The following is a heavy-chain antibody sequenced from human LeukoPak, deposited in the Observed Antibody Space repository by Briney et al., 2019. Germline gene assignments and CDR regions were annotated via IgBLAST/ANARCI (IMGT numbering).Heavy chain of an antibody. Sequence: SETLSLTCTVSGGSISSYYWSWIRQPPGKGLEWIGSIYDSGSTYYNPSLKSRVTISVDTSKNQFSLKLNSVTAADTAMYYCQSRFLEWLLDYWGQGTLVTVSS. CDR3: QSRFLEWLLDY. V-gene: IGHV4-59*05. CDR2: IYDSGST. J-gene: IGHJ4*02. D-gene: IGHD3-3*01. CDR1: GGSISSYY.